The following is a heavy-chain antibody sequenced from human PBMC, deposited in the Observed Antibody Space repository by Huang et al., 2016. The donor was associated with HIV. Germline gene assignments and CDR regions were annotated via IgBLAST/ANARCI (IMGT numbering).Heavy chain of an antibody. J-gene: IGHJ3*02. CDR3: ARERMMSWLDDHDAFDI. CDR2: INHSGST. CDR1: GWAFSSYY. D-gene: IGHD1-1*01. V-gene: IGHV4-34*01. Sequence: QVQLQQWGAGLLKPSETLSLTCAVYGWAFSSYYWGGIRQSPGKGLEWIGEINHSGSTNYNPSLKSRLTISVDTSKNQFALKLSSVTAADTAVYYCARERMMSWLDDHDAFDIWGQGTMVTVSS.